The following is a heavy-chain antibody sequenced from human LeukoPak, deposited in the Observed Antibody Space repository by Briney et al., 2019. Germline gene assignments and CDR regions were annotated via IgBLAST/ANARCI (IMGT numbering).Heavy chain of an antibody. V-gene: IGHV1-69*05. Sequence: SVKVSCKASGGTFSSYAISWVRQAPGQGLEWMGGIIPIFGTANYAQKFQGRVTITTDKSTSTAYMELSSLRSEDTAVYYCAGGGYSYGFDYWGQGTLVTVSS. D-gene: IGHD5-18*01. CDR2: IIPIFGTA. CDR1: GGTFSSYA. J-gene: IGHJ4*02. CDR3: AGGGYSYGFDY.